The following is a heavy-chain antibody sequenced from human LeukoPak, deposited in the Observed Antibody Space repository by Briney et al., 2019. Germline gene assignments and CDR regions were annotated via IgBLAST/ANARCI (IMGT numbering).Heavy chain of an antibody. D-gene: IGHD2-2*01. CDR2: RNGGST. CDR1: GFTFDDYG. J-gene: IGHJ4*02. Sequence: GGSLRLSCAASGFTFDDYGMSWVRQAPGKGLEWVSGRNGGSTGYADSVKGRFTISRGNAKNSLYLQMNSLRAEDTALYYCARVQGYCSSTSCYFDYWGQGTLVTVSS. CDR3: ARVQGYCSSTSCYFDY. V-gene: IGHV3-20*04.